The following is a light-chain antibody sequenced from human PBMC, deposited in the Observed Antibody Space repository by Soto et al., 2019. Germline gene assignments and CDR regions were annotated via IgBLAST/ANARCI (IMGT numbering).Light chain of an antibody. CDR2: DVS. CDR3: CSYAGSDTL. V-gene: IGLV2-11*01. CDR1: SSDVGGYNF. Sequence: QSVLTQPRSVSGSPGQSVTISCTGTSSDVGGYNFVSWYQQYPGKVPKLIIYDVSQRPSGVPDRFSASKSDNTASLTISGLQAEDEADYYCCSYAGSDTLFGGGTKVTVL. J-gene: IGLJ2*01.